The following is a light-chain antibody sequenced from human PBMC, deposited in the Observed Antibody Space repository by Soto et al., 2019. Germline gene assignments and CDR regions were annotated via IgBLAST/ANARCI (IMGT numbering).Light chain of an antibody. Sequence: EIVLTQSPGTLSLSPGERATLSCRASQSVSSSSLAWYQQRPGQAPRLLIYGASRRATGIPDRFIGSGSGTDFTLTISRLEPEDFAVYYCQQYGSSPLTFGRGTKVDIK. CDR1: QSVSSSS. J-gene: IGKJ4*01. CDR2: GAS. CDR3: QQYGSSPLT. V-gene: IGKV3-20*01.